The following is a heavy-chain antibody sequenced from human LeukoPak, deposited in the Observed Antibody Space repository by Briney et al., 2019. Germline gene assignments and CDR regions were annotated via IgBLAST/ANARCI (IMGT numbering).Heavy chain of an antibody. CDR1: GFTFSSYA. J-gene: IGHJ4*02. D-gene: IGHD4-17*01. Sequence: GGSLRLSCAASGFTFSSYAMSWVRQAPGKGLEWVSAISGSGGSTYYADSVKGRFTISRDNSKNTLYLQVNSLRAEDTAVYYCAREMRSDYEPYFDYWGQGTLVTVSS. CDR3: AREMRSDYEPYFDY. CDR2: ISGSGGST. V-gene: IGHV3-23*01.